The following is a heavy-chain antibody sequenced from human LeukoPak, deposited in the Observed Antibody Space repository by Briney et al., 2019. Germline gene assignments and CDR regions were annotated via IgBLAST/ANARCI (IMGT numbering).Heavy chain of an antibody. CDR3: ASRRSAYCGGDCPEGY. J-gene: IGHJ4*02. CDR2: INWNGGST. Sequence: GGSLRLSCAASGFTFDDYGMSWVRQAPGKGLEWVSGINWNGGSTGYADSVKGRFTISRDNAKDSLYLQMNSLRAEDTAVYYCASRRSAYCGGDCPEGYWGQGTLVTVSS. D-gene: IGHD2-21*02. V-gene: IGHV3-20*04. CDR1: GFTFDDYG.